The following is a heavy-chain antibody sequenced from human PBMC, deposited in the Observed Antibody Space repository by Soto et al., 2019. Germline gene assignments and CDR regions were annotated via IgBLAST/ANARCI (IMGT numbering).Heavy chain of an antibody. J-gene: IGHJ4*02. CDR2: IWSASNI. CDR1: GFTFSSYS. CDR3: VRDYSFGFDY. Sequence: EVQLVESGGGLAQPGGSLRLSCAASGFTFSSYSVHWVRQAPGKGLEWVSNIWSASNINYADSVKGRFTVSRDNAKNSMSLQMNGLRDEDKAVYYCVRDYSFGFDYWGQGILVTVSS. D-gene: IGHD6-13*01. V-gene: IGHV3-48*02.